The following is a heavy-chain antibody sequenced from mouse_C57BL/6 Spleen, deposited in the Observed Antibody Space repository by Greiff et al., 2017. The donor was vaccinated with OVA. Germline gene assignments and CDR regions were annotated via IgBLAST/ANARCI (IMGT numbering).Heavy chain of an antibody. Sequence: QVHVKQPGAELARPGASVKLSCKASGYTFTSYGISWVKQRTGQGLEWIGEIYPRSGNTYYNEKFKGKATLTADKSSSTAYMELRSLTSEDSAVYFCARKVYGSSYTLDYWGQGTTLTVSS. CDR1: GYTFTSYG. V-gene: IGHV1-81*01. J-gene: IGHJ2*01. CDR3: ARKVYGSSYTLDY. CDR2: IYPRSGNT. D-gene: IGHD1-1*01.